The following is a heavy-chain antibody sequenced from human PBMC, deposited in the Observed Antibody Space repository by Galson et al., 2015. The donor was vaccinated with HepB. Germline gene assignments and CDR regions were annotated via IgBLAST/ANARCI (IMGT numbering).Heavy chain of an antibody. Sequence: SLRLSCAASGFTVSSNYMSWVRQAPGKGLEWVSVIYSGGSTYYADSVKGRFTISRDNSKNTLYLQMNSLRAEDTAVYYCARDGGRELERLYYYYGMDVWGQGTTVTVSS. D-gene: IGHD1-1*01. CDR1: GFTVSSNY. V-gene: IGHV3-66*02. J-gene: IGHJ6*02. CDR3: ARDGGRELERLYYYYGMDV. CDR2: IYSGGST.